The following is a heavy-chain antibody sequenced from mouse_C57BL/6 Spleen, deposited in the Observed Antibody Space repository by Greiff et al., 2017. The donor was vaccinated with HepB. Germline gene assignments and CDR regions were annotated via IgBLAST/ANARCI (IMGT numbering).Heavy chain of an antibody. V-gene: IGHV1-80*01. CDR1: GYAFSSYW. CDR3: ARDLDAPFAY. J-gene: IGHJ3*01. CDR2: LYPGDGDT. Sequence: QVQLQQSGAELVKPGASVKISCKASGYAFSSYWMNWVKQRPGKGLEWIGQLYPGDGDTNYNGKFKGKATLTADKSSIPAYMQLSSLTSEDSAVYFCARDLDAPFAYWGQGTLVTVSA.